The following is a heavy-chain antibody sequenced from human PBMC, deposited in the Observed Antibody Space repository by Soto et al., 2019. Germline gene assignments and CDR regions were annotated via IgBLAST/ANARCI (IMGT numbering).Heavy chain of an antibody. CDR2: ISIHNGNT. V-gene: IGHV1-18*04. CDR3: ARITTVDNSRYYMDV. J-gene: IGHJ6*03. D-gene: IGHD1-1*01. CDR1: GYTFNTYG. Sequence: QAPLLQSGGELKKSGASVKVSCKASGYTFNTYGISWVRQAPGQGLEWMAWISIHNGNTNFVQKFQGRVTLTTDTSTSTANMELRSLRSDDTAVCYCARITTVDNSRYYMDVCGKGTTVTVSS.